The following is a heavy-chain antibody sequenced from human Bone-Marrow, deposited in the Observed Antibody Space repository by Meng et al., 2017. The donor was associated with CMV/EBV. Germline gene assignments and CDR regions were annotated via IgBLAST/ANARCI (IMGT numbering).Heavy chain of an antibody. Sequence: GESLKISCAASGFTFDDYGMSWVRQAPGKGLEWVSAISGGGDSTYYADFVKGRFTISRDNSKNTLYLQMNSLRAEDTAVYYCVSELQFTYFDYWGQGTLVTVSS. CDR3: VSELQFTYFDY. D-gene: IGHD5-24*01. J-gene: IGHJ4*02. V-gene: IGHV3-23*01. CDR2: ISGGGDST. CDR1: GFTFDDYG.